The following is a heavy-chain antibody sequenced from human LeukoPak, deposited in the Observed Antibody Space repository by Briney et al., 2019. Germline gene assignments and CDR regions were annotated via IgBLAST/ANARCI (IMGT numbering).Heavy chain of an antibody. CDR2: IYHSGST. J-gene: IGHJ5*02. CDR3: ARSGWLRIVVVPAAVGGGWFDP. V-gene: IGHV4-38-2*02. Sequence: KTSETLSLTCTVSGYSISSGYYWGWIRQPPGKGLEWVGSIYHSGSTYYNPSLKSRVTISVDTSKNQFSLKLSSVTAADTAVYYCARSGWLRIVVVPAAVGGGWFDPWSQGTLVTVSS. D-gene: IGHD2-2*01. CDR1: GYSISSGYY.